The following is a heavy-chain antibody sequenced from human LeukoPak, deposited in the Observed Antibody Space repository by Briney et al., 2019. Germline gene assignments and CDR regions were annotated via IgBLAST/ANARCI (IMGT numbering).Heavy chain of an antibody. CDR2: INEDGSIT. J-gene: IGHJ4*02. CDR1: GFTFRTYW. CDR3: AKARGNQCFDY. Sequence: GGSLRLSCAVSGFTFRTYWMHWVRQVPGEGLVWVSRINEDGSITNYADSVKGRFSISRDNAKNTLYLQMNSLRAEDTAVYYCAKARGNQCFDYWGQGTLVTVSS. V-gene: IGHV3-74*01. D-gene: IGHD4-23*01.